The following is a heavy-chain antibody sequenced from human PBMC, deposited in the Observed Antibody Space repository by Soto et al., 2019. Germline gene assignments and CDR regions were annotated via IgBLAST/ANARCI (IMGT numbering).Heavy chain of an antibody. J-gene: IGHJ6*02. CDR3: AKTRDHYDFWSGYHIGVGGDSMDV. CDR2: ISDSGGST. D-gene: IGHD3-3*01. CDR1: GFTFSSYA. V-gene: IGHV3-23*01. Sequence: GGSLRLSCAASGFTFSSYAMSWVRQAPGKGLEWVSAISDSGGSTYYADSVKGRFTISRDNSKNTLYLQMNSLRAEDTAVYYCAKTRDHYDFWSGYHIGVGGDSMDVWGQGTTVTVSS.